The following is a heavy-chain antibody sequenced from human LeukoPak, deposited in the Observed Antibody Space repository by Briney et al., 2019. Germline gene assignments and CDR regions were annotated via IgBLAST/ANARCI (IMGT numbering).Heavy chain of an antibody. CDR3: AKVFRSSGYYSESRGAFDI. V-gene: IGHV3-23*01. D-gene: IGHD3-22*01. Sequence: GGSLRLSCAASGFTFSSYAMSWVRQAPGRGLEWVSAISGSGGSTYYADSVKGGFTISRDNSKNTLYLQMNSLRAEDTAVYYCAKVFRSSGYYSESRGAFDIWGQGTMVTVSS. J-gene: IGHJ3*02. CDR1: GFTFSSYA. CDR2: ISGSGGST.